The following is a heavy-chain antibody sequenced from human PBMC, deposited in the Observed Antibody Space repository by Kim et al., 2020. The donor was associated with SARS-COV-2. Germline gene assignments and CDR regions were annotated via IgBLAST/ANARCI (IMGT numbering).Heavy chain of an antibody. CDR2: FDPQYGET. J-gene: IGHJ4*02. CDR3: ATESVSGIVIYALYH. CDR1: GYTLTELS. Sequence: ASVKVSCKVSGYTLTELSMHWVRQTPGKGLEWIGNFDPQYGETVYAQKFQGRVTMTEDTSTDTAYLELSSLRSDDTAVYYCATESVSGIVIYALYHWGQGTLVTVSS. V-gene: IGHV1-24*01. D-gene: IGHD1-1*01.